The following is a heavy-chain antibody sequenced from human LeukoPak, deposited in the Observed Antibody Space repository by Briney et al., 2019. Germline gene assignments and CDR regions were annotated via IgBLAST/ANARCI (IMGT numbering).Heavy chain of an antibody. J-gene: IGHJ4*02. D-gene: IGHD3-10*01. V-gene: IGHV4-59*01. CDR1: GGSISSYY. CDR2: IYYSGST. Sequence: SETLSLTCTVSGGSISSYYWSWIRQPPGKGLEWIRYIYYSGSTNYNPSLKSRVTISVDTSKNQFSLKLSSVTAADTAVYYCARAARGSGSYYKGFDYWGQGTLVTVSS. CDR3: ARAARGSGSYYKGFDY.